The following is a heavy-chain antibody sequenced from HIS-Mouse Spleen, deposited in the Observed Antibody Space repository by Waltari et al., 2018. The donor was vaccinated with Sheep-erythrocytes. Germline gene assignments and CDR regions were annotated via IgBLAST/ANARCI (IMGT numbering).Heavy chain of an antibody. CDR2: INHSGST. CDR3: ALSVDLAGAFDI. J-gene: IGHJ3*02. D-gene: IGHD6-19*01. Sequence: QVQLQQWGAGLLKPSETLSLTCAVYGGSFSGYYWSWTRQPPGKGLEWIGGINHSGSTNYNPYLKSRVTISVDTSKNQFSRKLSSVTAADTAVYYCALSVDLAGAFDIWGQGTMVTVSS. CDR1: GGSFSGYY. V-gene: IGHV4-34*01.